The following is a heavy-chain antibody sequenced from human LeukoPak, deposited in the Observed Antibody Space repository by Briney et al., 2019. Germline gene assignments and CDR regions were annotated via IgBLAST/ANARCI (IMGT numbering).Heavy chain of an antibody. Sequence: ASVKVSCKASGYIFTNYYLYWVRQAPGQGLEWMGVINPVGGVTTYAQRFQGRVTMTRDTSTSTFDMELSSLKSEDTAVYYCARLWSYYDNSGFFEDYWGQGTLVTVSS. CDR3: ARLWSYYDNSGFFEDY. J-gene: IGHJ4*02. CDR2: INPVGGVT. CDR1: GYIFTNYY. D-gene: IGHD3-22*01. V-gene: IGHV1-46*01.